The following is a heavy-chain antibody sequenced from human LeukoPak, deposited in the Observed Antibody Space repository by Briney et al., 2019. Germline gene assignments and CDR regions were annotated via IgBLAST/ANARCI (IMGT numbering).Heavy chain of an antibody. J-gene: IGHJ4*02. V-gene: IGHV4-39*01. D-gene: IGHD4-11*01. Sequence: WETLSLTCTVSGGSISSSSFYWGWIRQPPGKGLEWIGSFYYSRSTYYNPSLKSRVTLSVDTSKNQFSLKLSSVTAADTAVYYCAISLDYSKGLSLNYFDYWGQGTLVTVSS. CDR1: GGSISSSSFY. CDR2: FYYSRST. CDR3: AISLDYSKGLSLNYFDY.